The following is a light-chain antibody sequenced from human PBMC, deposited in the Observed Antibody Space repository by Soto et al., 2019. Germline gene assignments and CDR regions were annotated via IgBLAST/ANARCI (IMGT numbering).Light chain of an antibody. J-gene: IGKJ5*01. CDR1: QSLNTD. CDR2: GAS. CDR3: QQYKSWPPIT. V-gene: IGKV3-15*01. Sequence: EIVMPQSPDSLSVSPAAPATLSCRASQSLNTDLAWYQQKPGQAPRLLLYGASTMATGISTRFSGGGSGTEFTLTISGLQSEDSAVYYCQQYKSWPPITFGQGTRLEI.